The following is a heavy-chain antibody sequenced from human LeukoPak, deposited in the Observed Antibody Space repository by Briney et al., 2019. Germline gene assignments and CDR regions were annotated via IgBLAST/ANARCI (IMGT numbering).Heavy chain of an antibody. J-gene: IGHJ4*02. V-gene: IGHV1-18*01. CDR1: GYIFNSYA. CDR3: ARGGFYSNNDFDY. D-gene: IGHD4-11*01. Sequence: ASVKVSCKASGYIFNSYAISWVRQAPGQGLEWMGRITVHNGQTNYAQRFQGRVSMTTDTSTSTAYMEVRSLRSEDTAVYYCARGGFYSNNDFDYWGQGTLVTVSS. CDR2: ITVHNGQT.